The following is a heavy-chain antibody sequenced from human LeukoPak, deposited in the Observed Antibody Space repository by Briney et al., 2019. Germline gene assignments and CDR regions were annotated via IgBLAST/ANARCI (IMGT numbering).Heavy chain of an antibody. D-gene: IGHD6-13*01. V-gene: IGHV4-59*07. J-gene: IGHJ4*02. CDR3: ARGIKDKILILTGMAAVVFDY. CDR2: IYYSGST. CDR1: VGSISRYY. Sequence: SDTLSLTCTVSVGSISRYYWSWIRQPPGKGLAWIGYIYYSGSTNYNHSLKSRVTISVDTSKNQFSLKLSSVTAADTAVYYCARGIKDKILILTGMAAVVFDYWGQGTLVTVSS.